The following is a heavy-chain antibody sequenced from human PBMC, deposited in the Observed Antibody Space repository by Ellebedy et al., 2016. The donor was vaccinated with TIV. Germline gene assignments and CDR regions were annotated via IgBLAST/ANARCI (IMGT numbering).Heavy chain of an antibody. CDR3: ASAPYYDFWSGYYFHYYMDV. CDR1: GFTFSSYA. V-gene: IGHV3-23*01. Sequence: GGSLRLSXAASGFTFSSYAMSWVRQAPGKGLEWVSAISGSGGSTYYADSVKGRFTISRDNAKNSLYLQMNSLRAEDTAVYYCASAPYYDFWSGYYFHYYMDVWGKGTTVTVSS. CDR2: ISGSGGST. J-gene: IGHJ6*03. D-gene: IGHD3-3*01.